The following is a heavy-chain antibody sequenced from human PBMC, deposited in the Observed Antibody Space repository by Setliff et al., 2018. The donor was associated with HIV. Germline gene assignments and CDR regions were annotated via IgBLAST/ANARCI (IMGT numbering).Heavy chain of an antibody. V-gene: IGHV4-31*03. J-gene: IGHJ1*01. CDR1: GGSISSAAYY. D-gene: IGHD2-8*01. CDR2: IYYSGKT. Sequence: SETLSLTCTVSGGSISSAAYYWSWIRQHPGKGLEWIGHIYYSGKTYYNPSLGGRATMSVGTSKNQFSLMLSSVTAADTAVYYCARDMHANINAQDVWGQGTLVTVSS. CDR3: ARDMHANINAQDV.